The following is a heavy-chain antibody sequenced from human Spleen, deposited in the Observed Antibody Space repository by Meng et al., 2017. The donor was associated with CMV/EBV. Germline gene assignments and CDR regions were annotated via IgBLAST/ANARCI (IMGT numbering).Heavy chain of an antibody. CDR3: ARGGSYYSRGLDY. J-gene: IGHJ4*02. D-gene: IGHD1-26*01. CDR2: INWNSGRT. Sequence: GGSLRLSCAASGFKFDDYGMSWVRQPPGKGLEWVSRINWNSGRTSYADSVKGRFTISRDDAKNSLYLQMNSLRVEDTALYYCARGGSYYSRGLDYWGQGTLVTVSS. CDR1: GFKFDDYG. V-gene: IGHV3-20*04.